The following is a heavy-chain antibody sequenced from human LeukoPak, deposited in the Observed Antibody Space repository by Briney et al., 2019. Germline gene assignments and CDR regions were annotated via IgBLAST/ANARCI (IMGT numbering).Heavy chain of an antibody. J-gene: IGHJ3*02. D-gene: IGHD3-10*01. Sequence: SSETLSLTCAVYGGSFSGYYWSWIRQPPGKWLEWIGQINHSGSTNYNPSLKSRVTISVDTSKNQFSLKLSSVTAADTAVYYCARYRVTFTMVRGALYDAFDIWGQGTMVTVSS. CDR3: ARYRVTFTMVRGALYDAFDI. CDR2: INHSGST. V-gene: IGHV4-34*01. CDR1: GGSFSGYY.